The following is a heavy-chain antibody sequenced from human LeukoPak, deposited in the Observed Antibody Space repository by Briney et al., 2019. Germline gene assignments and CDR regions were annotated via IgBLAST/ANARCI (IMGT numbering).Heavy chain of an antibody. CDR2: MNPKSGNT. V-gene: IGHV1-8*02. J-gene: IGHJ6*03. D-gene: IGHD6-13*01. CDR3: AKSSGIAAAGFIFYMDV. Sequence: GASAKVSCKASGYTFTSNNINWVRQAPGQGLEWMGWMNPKSGNTDYAQKFQGRLTMTRDTSTNTAYMELRSLRSDDTAVYYCAKSSGIAAAGFIFYMDVWGKGTTVTVSS. CDR1: GYTFTSNN.